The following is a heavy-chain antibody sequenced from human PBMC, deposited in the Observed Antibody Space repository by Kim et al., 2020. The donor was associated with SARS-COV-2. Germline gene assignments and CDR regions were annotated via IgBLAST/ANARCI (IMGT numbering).Heavy chain of an antibody. V-gene: IGHV3-74*01. Sequence: ADSVKGRFTIARDNAKNPLYVQMNSLRAEDTAVYYCGRGKTPAAVTPFDAWGQGTLVTVSS. D-gene: IGHD4-17*01. CDR3: GRGKTPAAVTPFDA. J-gene: IGHJ4*02.